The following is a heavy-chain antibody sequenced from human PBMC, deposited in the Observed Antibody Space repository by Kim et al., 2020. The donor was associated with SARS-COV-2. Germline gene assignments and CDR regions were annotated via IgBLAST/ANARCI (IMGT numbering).Heavy chain of an antibody. CDR2: ILPMVDIP. J-gene: IGHJ5*02. CDR3: ARGGQVVIDGRVSLTPYDH. V-gene: IGHV1-69*04. CDR1: GGTFSNYA. D-gene: IGHD2-21*01. Sequence: SVKVSCKASGGTFSNYAVNWVRQAPGQVLEWMGRILPMVDIPNYARNFQGRLTTTADKSTSTAYMELTGLTSADTAVYYCARGGQVVIDGRVSLTPYDHWGQGALVTVSS.